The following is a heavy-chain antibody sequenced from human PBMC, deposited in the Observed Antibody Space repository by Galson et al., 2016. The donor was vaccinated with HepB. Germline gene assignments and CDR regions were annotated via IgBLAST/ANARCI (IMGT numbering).Heavy chain of an antibody. V-gene: IGHV3-23*01. CDR3: AKERLVRRIFDH. J-gene: IGHJ4*02. CDR2: ISTRRTT. Sequence: SLRLSCAASGFVFSNFGLSWVRQAPGEGLEWVASISTRRTTYYSDSVQGRFTISRDNSNNTLYLQMNGLRAEDTAVYYCAKERLVRRIFDHWGQGTLLTAS. CDR1: GFVFSNFG. D-gene: IGHD1-1*01.